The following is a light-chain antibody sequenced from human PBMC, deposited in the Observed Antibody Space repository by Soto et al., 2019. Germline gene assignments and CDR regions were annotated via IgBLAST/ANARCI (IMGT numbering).Light chain of an antibody. V-gene: IGKV2-28*01. CDR3: MQALQPPWT. CDR2: LGS. Sequence: DMVMTQSPLSLPVTPGEPASISCRSSQSLLHSDGYIDLDWYLQRPGQSPQLLICLGSNRASGVPDRFSGSGSGPHFTLTLSRVEAEDFGVYSCMQALQPPWTFGQGNQGDVK. CDR1: QSLLHSDGYID. J-gene: IGKJ1*01.